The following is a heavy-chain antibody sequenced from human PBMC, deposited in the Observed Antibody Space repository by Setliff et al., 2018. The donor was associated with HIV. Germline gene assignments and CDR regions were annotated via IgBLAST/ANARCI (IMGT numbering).Heavy chain of an antibody. CDR1: GYTFSNYW. CDR2: IYPGDSDT. D-gene: IGHD2-2*01. V-gene: IGHV5-51*01. J-gene: IGHJ4*02. CDR3: ATPISITSGSAFDY. Sequence: GESLKISCKGSGYTFSNYWIAWVRQVPGKGLEWMGIIYPGDSDTRHSPSFQGQVTLSVDKSISTAYLQWSSLKASDIAMYYCATPISITSGSAFDYWGQGTLVTVSS.